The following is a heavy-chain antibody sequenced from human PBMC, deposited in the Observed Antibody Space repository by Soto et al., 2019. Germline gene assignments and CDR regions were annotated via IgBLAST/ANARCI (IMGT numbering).Heavy chain of an antibody. J-gene: IGHJ4*02. CDR3: ARASATIAAAAIFDY. Sequence: QVQLQESGPGLVKPSGTLSLTCAVSGGAISSSKWWSWVRQPPGKGLEWIGETYQSGSTNYNPSLERRGRLPXXXSXXQFSLKLTSVSAADTAVYYCARASATIAAAAIFDYWGQGTLVTVSS. V-gene: IGHV4-4*02. CDR1: GGAISSSKW. D-gene: IGHD6-13*01. CDR2: TYQSGST.